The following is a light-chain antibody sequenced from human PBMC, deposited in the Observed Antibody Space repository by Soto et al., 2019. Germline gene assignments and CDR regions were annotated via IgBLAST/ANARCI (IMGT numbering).Light chain of an antibody. CDR1: SSNMGACYD. J-gene: IGLJ1*01. CDR3: QSYDSRLSGYV. V-gene: IGLV1-40*01. Sequence: QSVLTQPPSVSGAPGQRVTISCTGTSSNMGACYDVPWYQQLPGTAPKLLIFGNSKRPSGVPDRFSGSKSGTSASLAITGLQAEDEAGYYCQSYDSRLSGYVFGAGTKVTVL. CDR2: GNS.